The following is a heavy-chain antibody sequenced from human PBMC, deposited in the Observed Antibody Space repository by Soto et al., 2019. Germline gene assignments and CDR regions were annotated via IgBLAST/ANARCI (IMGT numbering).Heavy chain of an antibody. Sequence: SVKVSCKASGGTFSSYAISWVRQAPGQGLEWMGGIIPIFGTANYAQKFQGRVTITADESTSTAYMELSSLRSEDTAVYYCARYDYGDYDYYYYGMDVWGQGTTVTVSS. CDR3: ARYDYGDYDYYYYGMDV. CDR1: GGTFSSYA. D-gene: IGHD4-17*01. CDR2: IIPIFGTA. J-gene: IGHJ6*02. V-gene: IGHV1-69*13.